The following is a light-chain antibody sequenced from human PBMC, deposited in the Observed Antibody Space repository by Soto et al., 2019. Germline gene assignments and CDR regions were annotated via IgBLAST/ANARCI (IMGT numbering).Light chain of an antibody. CDR2: DAS. V-gene: IGKV1-5*01. Sequence: DFQLTQSPSTVSASVGDRVTITCRTSKTTGTWMAWYQQKPGKAPKLLIYDASRLETGIPSRFRGSGVGAEFALTITSLHPDDFATYYCQRYTTYSWTFGQGTKLEVK. CDR1: KTTGTW. CDR3: QRYTTYSWT. J-gene: IGKJ1*01.